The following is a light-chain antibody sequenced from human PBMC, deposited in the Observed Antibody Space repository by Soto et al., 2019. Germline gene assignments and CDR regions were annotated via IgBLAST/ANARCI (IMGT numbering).Light chain of an antibody. CDR1: STDFENYNL. V-gene: IGLV2-23*01. CDR3: SSYAGSSARVV. Sequence: QSALTQPASASGSPGQSITISCTRSSTDFENYNLVSWYQHCPDKAPKLIIYEGTKRPSEISDRFSGSESDTTASLIISGLQPEDEADYYCSSYAGSSARVVFGGGIKVTVL. CDR2: EGT. J-gene: IGLJ2*01.